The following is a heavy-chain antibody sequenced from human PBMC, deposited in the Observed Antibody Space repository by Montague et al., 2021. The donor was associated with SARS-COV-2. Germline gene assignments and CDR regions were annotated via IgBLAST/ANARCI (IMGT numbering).Heavy chain of an antibody. CDR2: ISYSRST. Sequence: SETLSLTCTVSGGSITSSNYYWGWIRQPPGKGLEWFGSISYSRSTYYNPSLKGRVTISVDTSKHQFSLRLSSVTAADTAVYYCARVGSSGWYAPGYFDYWGQGTLVTVSS. D-gene: IGHD6-19*01. CDR1: GGSITSSNYY. J-gene: IGHJ4*02. V-gene: IGHV4-39*01. CDR3: ARVGSSGWYAPGYFDY.